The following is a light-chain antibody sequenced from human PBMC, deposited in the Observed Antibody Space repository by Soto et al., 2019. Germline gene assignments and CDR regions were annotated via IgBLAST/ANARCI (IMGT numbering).Light chain of an antibody. CDR3: TSYTSNTTLV. CDR1: SSDVGGYNY. J-gene: IGLJ1*01. V-gene: IGLV2-14*01. CDR2: EVS. Sequence: QSALTQPASVSGSPGQSITISCTGTSSDVGGYNYVSWYQQYPGKAPKLMIYEVSNRPSGVSNRFSGSQSGNTASLTISGLPAEDEADYYCTSYTSNTTLVFGTGTKLTVL.